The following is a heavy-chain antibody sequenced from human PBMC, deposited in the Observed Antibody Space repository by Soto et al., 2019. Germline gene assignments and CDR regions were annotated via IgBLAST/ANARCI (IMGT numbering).Heavy chain of an antibody. J-gene: IGHJ4*01. CDR1: GITFSSEG. CDR2: ISGSGVST. Sequence: PWESLRLSCVVSGITFSSEGMTWVRQARGRGLEWVSGISGSGVSTYYADSVKGRFIISRDNSKNTLFLQMNSLRADDTAVYYCAVIRSHWYPYNFHHWGQGNLVTVSS. CDR3: AVIRSHWYPYNFHH. D-gene: IGHD1-20*01. V-gene: IGHV3-23*01.